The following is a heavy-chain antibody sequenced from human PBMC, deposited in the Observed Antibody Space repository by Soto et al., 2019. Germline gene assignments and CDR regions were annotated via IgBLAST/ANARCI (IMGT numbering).Heavy chain of an antibody. V-gene: IGHV3-64*01. CDR2: INSNGVNT. D-gene: IGHD6-19*01. CDR3: ARGRVEDSSGWATYFDY. J-gene: IGHJ4*02. Sequence: EVQLVESGGGLVQPGGSLRHSCAASGFTFSGYSMFWVRQAPGKGLEYVSAINSNGVNTFYAKSVEGRFTISRDNSKNTMYLQMGSLRAEDMAVYYCARGRVEDSSGWATYFDYWGQGTLVTVSS. CDR1: GFTFSGYS.